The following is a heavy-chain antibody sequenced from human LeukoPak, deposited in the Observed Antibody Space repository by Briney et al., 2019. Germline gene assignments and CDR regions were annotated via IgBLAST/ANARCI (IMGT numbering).Heavy chain of an antibody. CDR2: IFYSGST. V-gene: IGHV4-39*01. D-gene: IGHD6-13*01. CDR1: GASINSYY. J-gene: IGHJ4*02. CDR3: ARQESSNWD. Sequence: SETLSLTCAVSGASINSYYWGWTRQPPGKGLEWIGSIFYSGSTYYNPSLKSRVTISVDTSKNQFSLKLNSVTAADTAVYYCARQESSNWDWGQGTLVTVSS.